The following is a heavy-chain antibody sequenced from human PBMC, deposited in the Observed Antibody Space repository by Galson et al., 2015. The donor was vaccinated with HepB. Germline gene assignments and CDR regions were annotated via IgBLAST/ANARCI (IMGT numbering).Heavy chain of an antibody. J-gene: IGHJ4*02. D-gene: IGHD3-16*01. CDR1: GFTFSNYG. CDR3: GKVAILGAISHYFDY. V-gene: IGHV3-30*18. Sequence: SLRLSCAASGFTFSNYGMHWVRQAPGKGLEWVAVISYDGSNKYYADSVKGRFTISRDNSKNTLYLQMNSLRVEDTAIYYCGKVAILGAISHYFDYWGQGTLVSVSS. CDR2: ISYDGSNK.